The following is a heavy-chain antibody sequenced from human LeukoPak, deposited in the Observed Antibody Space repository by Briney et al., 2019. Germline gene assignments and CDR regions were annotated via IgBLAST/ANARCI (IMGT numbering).Heavy chain of an antibody. CDR3: ARVMDIVVVVAAYDY. D-gene: IGHD2-15*01. J-gene: IGHJ4*02. CDR2: ISSSSSYI. V-gene: IGHV3-21*01. Sequence: PGGSLRLSCAASGFTFNNYGMTWVRQAPGKGLEWVSSISSSSSYIYYADSVKGRFTISRDNAKNSLYLQMNSLRAEDTAVYYCARVMDIVVVVAAYDYWGQGTLVTVSS. CDR1: GFTFNNYG.